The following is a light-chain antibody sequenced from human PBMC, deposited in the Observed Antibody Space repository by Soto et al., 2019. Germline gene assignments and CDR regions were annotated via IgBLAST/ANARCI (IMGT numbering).Light chain of an antibody. CDR1: RSISDW. CDR2: KAS. V-gene: IGKV1-5*03. Sequence: DIQMTHSPSSLSPSVVDRVTITCRASRSISDWLAWYQQKPGKAPELLIYKASSLQSWVPSRFSGSGSGTDFTLTISSLQPEDFATYYCQKSYSSPWKCGQGTKGDIK. J-gene: IGKJ1*01. CDR3: QKSYSSPWK.